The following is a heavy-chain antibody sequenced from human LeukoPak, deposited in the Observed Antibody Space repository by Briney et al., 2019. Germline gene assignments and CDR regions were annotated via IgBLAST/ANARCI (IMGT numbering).Heavy chain of an antibody. V-gene: IGHV4-34*01. CDR1: GGSFSGYY. CDR2: INHSGST. Sequence: SETLSLTCAVYGGSFSGYYWSWIRQPPGKGLEWIGEINHSGSTNYNPSLKSRVTMSVDTSKNQFSLKLSSVTAADTAVYYCARSYYYDSSGYYADSPFDYWGQGTLVTVSS. D-gene: IGHD3-22*01. J-gene: IGHJ4*02. CDR3: ARSYYYDSSGYYADSPFDY.